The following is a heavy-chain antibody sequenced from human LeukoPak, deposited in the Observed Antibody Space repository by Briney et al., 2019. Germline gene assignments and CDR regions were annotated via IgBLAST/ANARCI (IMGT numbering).Heavy chain of an antibody. V-gene: IGHV3-21*01. D-gene: IGHD1-26*01. J-gene: IGHJ4*02. CDR1: GFTFSSYS. CDR2: ISSSSSYI. Sequence: GGSLRLSSAASGFTFSSYSTNWVRQAPGKGLEWVSSISSSSSYIYYADSVKGRFTISRDNAKNSLYLQMNSLRAEDTAVYYCARVGATRRGYWGQGTLVTVSS. CDR3: ARVGATRRGY.